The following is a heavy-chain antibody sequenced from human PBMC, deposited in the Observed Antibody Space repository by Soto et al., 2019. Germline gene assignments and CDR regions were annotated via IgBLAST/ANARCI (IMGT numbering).Heavy chain of an antibody. D-gene: IGHD2-8*01. CDR2: ISTHSGNT. CDR1: VFTSSG. V-gene: IGHV1-18*04. Sequence: ASVKVSCKASVFTSSGISWVRQAPGQRLEWMGWISTHSGNTIYAQKFQGRVIMTMDTSTTTVYMELRSLRPDDTAVYLCAREGILVLFDAYDLWGQGTMVTVSS. CDR3: AREGILVLFDAYDL. J-gene: IGHJ3*01.